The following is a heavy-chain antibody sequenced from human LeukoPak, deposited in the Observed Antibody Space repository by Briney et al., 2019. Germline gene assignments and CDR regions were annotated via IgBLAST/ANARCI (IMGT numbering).Heavy chain of an antibody. CDR2: MNEDGGEI. CDR3: ARYAYYYASGSYPSTERVFDY. CDR1: GFTFSSSW. Sequence: PGGSLRLSCAASGFTFSSSWMTWVRQAPGKGLEWVASMNEDGGEIHYVDSVKGRFTISRDNAKNSLYLQMNSLRAEDTAVYYCARYAYYYASGSYPSTERVFDYWGQGTLVTVSS. J-gene: IGHJ4*02. D-gene: IGHD3-10*01. V-gene: IGHV3-7*01.